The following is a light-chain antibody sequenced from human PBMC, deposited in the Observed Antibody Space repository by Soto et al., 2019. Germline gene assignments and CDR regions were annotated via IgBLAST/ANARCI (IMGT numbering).Light chain of an antibody. CDR1: QVINRW. J-gene: IGKJ4*01. Sequence: DIQVTQSPSSVSASVGDRVDITCRTSQVINRWLAWYQQKPGKAPKLLIYGVSSLQSGVPSRFSGSGSETDFTLTISSLQPEDFATYFCQQASSFPFTFGGGTKVEIK. CDR3: QQASSFPFT. CDR2: GVS. V-gene: IGKV1-12*02.